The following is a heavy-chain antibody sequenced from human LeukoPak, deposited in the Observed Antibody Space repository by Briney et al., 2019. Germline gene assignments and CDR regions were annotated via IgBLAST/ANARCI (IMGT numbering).Heavy chain of an antibody. J-gene: IGHJ4*02. Sequence: ASVKVSCKASGYIFTTYYMHWVRQAPGQGLEYMGLINPTGGSTSYAQKFQGRVTMTRDTSTSTVYMELNSLRSEDTAVYYCARGIALAYNSVDYWGQGTPVTVSS. CDR1: GYIFTTYY. V-gene: IGHV1-46*01. CDR3: ARGIALAYNSVDY. CDR2: INPTGGST. D-gene: IGHD1-20*01.